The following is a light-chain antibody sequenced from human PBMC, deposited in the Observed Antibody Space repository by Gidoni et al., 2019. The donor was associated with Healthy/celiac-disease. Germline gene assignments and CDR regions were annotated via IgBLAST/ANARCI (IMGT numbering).Light chain of an antibody. CDR1: SSDVGGYNY. CDR3: SSYTSSSTLQ. Sequence: QSALTQPASGSGSPGQSITISCTGTSSDVGGYNYVSWYQQHPGKAPKLMIYDVSNRPSGVSNRFSGSKSGNTASLTISGLQAEADADYYCSSYTSSSTLQFGGGTKLTVL. V-gene: IGLV2-14*01. J-gene: IGLJ2*01. CDR2: DVS.